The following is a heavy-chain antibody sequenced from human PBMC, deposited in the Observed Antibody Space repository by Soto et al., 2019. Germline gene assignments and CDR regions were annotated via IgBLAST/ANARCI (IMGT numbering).Heavy chain of an antibody. CDR3: AWRFYYDILTGYKG. V-gene: IGHV1-69*13. Sequence: GASVKVSCKASGGTFSSYAISWVRQAPGQGLEWMGGIIPIFGTANYAQKFQGRVTITADESTSTAYMELSSLRSEDTAVYYCAWRFYYDILTGYKGWGQGTLVTVSS. CDR2: IIPIFGTA. D-gene: IGHD3-9*01. J-gene: IGHJ4*02. CDR1: GGTFSSYA.